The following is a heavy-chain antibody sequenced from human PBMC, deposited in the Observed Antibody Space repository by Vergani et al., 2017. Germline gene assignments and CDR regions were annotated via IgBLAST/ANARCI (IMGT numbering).Heavy chain of an antibody. V-gene: IGHV4-59*01. J-gene: IGHJ2*01. Sequence: QVQLQESGPGLVKPSETLSLTCTVSGGSISSYYWSWIRQPPGKGLEWIGYIYYSGSTNYNPSLKSRVTISVDTSKNQFSLKLSSVTAADTAVYYCARDHPGEQWTFELWGRGTLVTVSS. CDR1: GGSISSYY. CDR2: IYYSGST. D-gene: IGHD6-19*01. CDR3: ARDHPGEQWTFEL.